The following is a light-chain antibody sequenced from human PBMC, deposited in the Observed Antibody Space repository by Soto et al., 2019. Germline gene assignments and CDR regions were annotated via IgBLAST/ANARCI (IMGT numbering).Light chain of an antibody. CDR3: QQYNSHDDIA. V-gene: IGKV1-5*01. Sequence: DIQMTQSPSTLSGSVGDRVTITFRVSQSITSWLAWYQQKPGKAPNLLIYDASSSQSGVPSRFSGSGSGTKFTLTISSLQPDDSATYYCQQYNSHDDIAFGRGTKVDI. CDR1: QSITSW. J-gene: IGKJ4*01. CDR2: DAS.